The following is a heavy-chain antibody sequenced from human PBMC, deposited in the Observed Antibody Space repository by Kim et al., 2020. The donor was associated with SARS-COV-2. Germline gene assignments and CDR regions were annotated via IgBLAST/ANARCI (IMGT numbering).Heavy chain of an antibody. D-gene: IGHD6-13*01. J-gene: IGHJ4*02. V-gene: IGHV3-33*01. CDR3: ARGSYSSSWYYDY. Sequence: YADSVKGRFTIPRDNSKNTLYLQMNSLRAEDTAVYYCARGSYSSSWYYDYWGQGTLVTVSS.